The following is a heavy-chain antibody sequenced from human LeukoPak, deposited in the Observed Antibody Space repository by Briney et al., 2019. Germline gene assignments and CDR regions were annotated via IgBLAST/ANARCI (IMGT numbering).Heavy chain of an antibody. D-gene: IGHD5-18*01. Sequence: PGGSLRLSCAASGFTFSSYSMNWVRQAPGKGLEWVSSISSSSSYIYYADSVKGRFTISRDNAKNSLYLQMNNLRAEDTAVYYCARLVWIPYYYGMDVWGQGTTVTVSS. CDR2: ISSSSSYI. J-gene: IGHJ6*02. V-gene: IGHV3-21*01. CDR3: ARLVWIPYYYGMDV. CDR1: GFTFSSYS.